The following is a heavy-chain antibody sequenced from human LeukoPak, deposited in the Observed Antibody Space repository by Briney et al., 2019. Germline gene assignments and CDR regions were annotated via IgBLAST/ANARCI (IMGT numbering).Heavy chain of an antibody. V-gene: IGHV1-69*05. CDR3: ARSKDSWYRLDY. CDR1: GGTFSSYA. J-gene: IGHJ4*02. Sequence: SVKVSCKASGGTFSSYAISWVRQAPGQGLEWMGRIIPIFGTANYAQKFQGRATITTDESTSTAYMELSSLRSEDTAVYYCARSKDSWYRLDYWGQRTLVTVSS. CDR2: IIPIFGTA. D-gene: IGHD6-13*01.